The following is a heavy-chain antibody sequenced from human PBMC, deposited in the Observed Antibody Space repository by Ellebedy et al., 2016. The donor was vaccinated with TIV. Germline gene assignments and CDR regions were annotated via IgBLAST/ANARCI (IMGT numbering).Heavy chain of an antibody. CDR1: GFMFSNYG. V-gene: IGHV3-30*19. Sequence: GGSLRLSXAASGFMFSNYGMHWVRQAPGKGLEWVAVTSSDGGKTYYTDSVKGRFIISRDNSKSTVSLQMNSLAIVDTAVYYCAREWTYHSSGNSYFGVDVWGQGTMVTVSS. D-gene: IGHD6-25*01. CDR2: TSSDGGKT. J-gene: IGHJ6*02. CDR3: AREWTYHSSGNSYFGVDV.